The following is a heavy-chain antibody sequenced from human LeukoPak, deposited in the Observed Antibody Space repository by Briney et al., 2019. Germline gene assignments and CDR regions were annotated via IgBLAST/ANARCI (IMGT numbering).Heavy chain of an antibody. J-gene: IGHJ5*02. Sequence: GGSLRLSCAAPGFTFSNYGMSWVRQAPGKGLEWVSGISGSGGSTYYADSMKGRFTISRDNSKNTLYLQMNSLRVEDTAVYYCAKDAKGGYYASSAAFDPWGQGTLVTVSS. CDR1: GFTFSNYG. CDR3: AKDAKGGYYASSAAFDP. CDR2: ISGSGGST. D-gene: IGHD3-22*01. V-gene: IGHV3-23*01.